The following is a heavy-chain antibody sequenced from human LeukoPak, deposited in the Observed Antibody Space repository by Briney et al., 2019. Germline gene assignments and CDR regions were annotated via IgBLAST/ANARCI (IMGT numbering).Heavy chain of an antibody. D-gene: IGHD6-13*01. J-gene: IGHJ4*02. CDR1: GFTFSSYA. CDR3: ARAIAAAGPYYFDY. V-gene: IGHV3-30*04. CDR2: ISYDGSNK. Sequence: GRSLRLSCAASGFTFSSYATHWVRQAPGKGLEWVAVISYDGSNKYYADSVKGRFTISRDNSKNTLYLQMNSLRAEDTAVYYCARAIAAAGPYYFDYWGQGTLVTVSS.